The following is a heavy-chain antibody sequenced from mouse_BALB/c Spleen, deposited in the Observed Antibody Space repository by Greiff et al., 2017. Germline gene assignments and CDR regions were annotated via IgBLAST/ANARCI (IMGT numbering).Heavy chain of an antibody. J-gene: IGHJ4*01. Sequence: DVMLVESGGGLVKPGGSLKLSCAASGFTFSSYTMSWVRQTPEKRLEWVATISSGGSYTYYPDSVKGRFTISRDNAKNTLYLQMSSLKSEDTAMYYCTRDGLYAMDYWGQGTSVTVSS. CDR1: GFTFSSYT. V-gene: IGHV5-6-4*01. CDR2: ISSGGSYT. CDR3: TRDGLYAMDY. D-gene: IGHD2-2*01.